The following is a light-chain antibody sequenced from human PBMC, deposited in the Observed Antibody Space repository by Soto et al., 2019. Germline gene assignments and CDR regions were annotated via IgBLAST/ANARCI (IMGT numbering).Light chain of an antibody. J-gene: IGKJ2*01. CDR1: QGISSY. CDR3: QQYSRYPYN. Sequence: AIRMTQSPSSLSASTGDRVTISCRASQGISSYLAWYQQKPGKAPKVLIYSASTLQSGVPSRFGGSGSGTDFTLTISCLQSEDFATYYCQQYSRYPYNFGQGTKLQIK. CDR2: SAS. V-gene: IGKV1-8*01.